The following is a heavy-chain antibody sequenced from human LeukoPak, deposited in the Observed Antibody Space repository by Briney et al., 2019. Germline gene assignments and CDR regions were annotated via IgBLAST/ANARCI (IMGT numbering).Heavy chain of an antibody. J-gene: IGHJ4*02. V-gene: IGHV4-39*01. CDR1: GGSINTVTYY. CDR3: ASLRYYGSAD. Sequence: SETLSLTCTVSGGSINTVTYYWGWIRQPPEKGLEWIGSIYYSGTTHNNASLEGRVTISVDTSKNQFSLRLTSVTAADTAVYYCASLRYYGSADWGQGTLVTVSS. CDR2: IYYSGTT. D-gene: IGHD3-10*01.